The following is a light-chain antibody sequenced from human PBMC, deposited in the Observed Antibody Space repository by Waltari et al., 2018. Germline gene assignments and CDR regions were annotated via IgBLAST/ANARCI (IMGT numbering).Light chain of an antibody. CDR1: QSVLYTPNNKNY. J-gene: IGKJ4*01. V-gene: IGKV4-1*01. CDR3: QQYYTTPLT. Sequence: DIVMTQSPDSLAVSLGERATIKCKSSQSVLYTPNNKNYLAWYQHKPGQSPKLLLYWASTRESGVPDRFSGSGSGTDFTLTISSLQAEDVAVYYCQQYYTTPLTFDGGTKVEI. CDR2: WAS.